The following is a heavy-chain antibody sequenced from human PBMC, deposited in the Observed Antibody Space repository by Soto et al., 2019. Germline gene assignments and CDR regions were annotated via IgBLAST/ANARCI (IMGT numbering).Heavy chain of an antibody. Sequence: QVQLVESGGGVVQPGRSLRLSCAASGFTFSSYGMHWVRQAPGKWLEWVAVISYDGSNKYYADSVKGRFTISRDNSKNTLYLQMNSLRAEDTAVYYCAKDYGDYDYYYGMDVWGQGTTVTVSS. CDR3: AKDYGDYDYYYGMDV. CDR1: GFTFSSYG. CDR2: ISYDGSNK. V-gene: IGHV3-30*18. D-gene: IGHD4-17*01. J-gene: IGHJ6*02.